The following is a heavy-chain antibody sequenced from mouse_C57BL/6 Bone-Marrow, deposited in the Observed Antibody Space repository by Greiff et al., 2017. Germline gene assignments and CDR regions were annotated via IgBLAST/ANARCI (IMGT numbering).Heavy chain of an antibody. Sequence: VQLQQPGAELVMPGASVKLSCKASGYTFTSYWMHWVKQRPGQGLEWIGEIDPSDSYTNYNQKFKGKSTLTVDKSSSTAYMQLSSLTSEDSAVYYCASSTTVVAKYFDVWGTGTTVTVSS. CDR2: IDPSDSYT. CDR1: GYTFTSYW. CDR3: ASSTTVVAKYFDV. D-gene: IGHD1-1*01. V-gene: IGHV1-69*01. J-gene: IGHJ1*03.